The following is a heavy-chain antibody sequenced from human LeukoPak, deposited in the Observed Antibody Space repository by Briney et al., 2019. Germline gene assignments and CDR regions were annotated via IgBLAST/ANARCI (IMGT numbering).Heavy chain of an antibody. CDR2: IFYSGST. CDR1: GGSISSYY. J-gene: IGHJ6*02. CDR3: ARDTGYLGSNYGMDV. Sequence: SETLSLTCTVSGGSISSYYWSWIRQPPGKGLEWIGYIFYSGSTNCNPSLKSRVTISVDTSKNQFSLNLSSVTAADTAIYYCARDTGYLGSNYGMDVWGQGTTVTVSS. V-gene: IGHV4-59*01. D-gene: IGHD3-22*01.